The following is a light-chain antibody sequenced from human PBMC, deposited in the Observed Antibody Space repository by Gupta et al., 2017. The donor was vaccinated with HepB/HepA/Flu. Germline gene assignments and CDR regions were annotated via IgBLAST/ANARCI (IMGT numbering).Light chain of an antibody. CDR2: AAS. CDR1: QSISNY. V-gene: IGKV1-39*01. Sequence: DIQMTQSPSSLSASVGDRVTITCRASQSISNYLNWYQQRPGKAPKLLIYAASSLQTGVPSRFSGGGSGTDFTLTIDSLQPEDFATYYCQQRDISPRTFGQGTKVEIK. CDR3: QQRDISPRT. J-gene: IGKJ1*01.